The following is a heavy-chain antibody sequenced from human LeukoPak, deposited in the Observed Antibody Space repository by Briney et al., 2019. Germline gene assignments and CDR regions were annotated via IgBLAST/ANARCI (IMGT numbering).Heavy chain of an antibody. J-gene: IGHJ3*02. CDR2: ISSSGSTI. D-gene: IGHD3-3*01. V-gene: IGHV3-48*03. CDR3: AKDLMVIIVSGALDI. CDR1: GFPFSIYE. Sequence: GGSLRLSCAASGFPFSIYEMKWVRQAPGRGLVGVAYISSSGSTIYYADSVKGRFTISRDNATNSLYLQMNSLRAEDTAVYYCAKDLMVIIVSGALDIWGQGTMVTASS.